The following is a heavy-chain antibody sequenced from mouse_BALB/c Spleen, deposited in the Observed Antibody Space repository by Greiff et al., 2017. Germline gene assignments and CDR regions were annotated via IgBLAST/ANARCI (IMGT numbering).Heavy chain of an antibody. CDR3: ARNSGAPAWFAY. CDR1: GFSLTSYG. CDR2: IWSGGST. Sequence: QVQLKESGPGLVQPSQSLSITCTVSGFSLTSYGVHWVRQSPGKGLEWLGVIWSGGSTDYNAAFISRLSISKDNSKSQVFFKMNSLQADDTAIYYCARNSGAPAWFAYWGQGTLVTVSA. D-gene: IGHD4-1*01. J-gene: IGHJ3*01. V-gene: IGHV2-4-1*01.